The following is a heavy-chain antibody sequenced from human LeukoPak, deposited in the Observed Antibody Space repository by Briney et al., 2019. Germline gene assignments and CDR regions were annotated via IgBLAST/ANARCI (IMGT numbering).Heavy chain of an antibody. CDR2: IYYGGST. V-gene: IGHV4-59*08. CDR3: ARHKYCGGDCHVDY. Sequence: PSETLSLTCTVAGGSISSYYWSWIRQPPGKGLEWIGYIYYGGSTNYNPSLKSRVTISVDTSKNQFSLKLSSVTAADTAVYYCARHKYCGGDCHVDYWGQGTLVTVSS. J-gene: IGHJ4*02. D-gene: IGHD2-21*02. CDR1: GGSISSYY.